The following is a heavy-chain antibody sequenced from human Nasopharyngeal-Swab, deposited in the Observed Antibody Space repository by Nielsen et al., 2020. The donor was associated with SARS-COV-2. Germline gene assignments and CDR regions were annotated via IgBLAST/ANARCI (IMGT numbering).Heavy chain of an antibody. D-gene: IGHD4-17*01. CDR1: GGTFSSYA. CDR2: IIPIFGTA. J-gene: IGHJ4*02. CDR3: ARVRDYGDSLLFDY. V-gene: IGHV1-69*13. Sequence: SVQVSCKASGGTFSSYAISWVRQAPAQGLEWMGGIIPIFGTANYAQNFQGRVKITAEESTSTAYMELSSLRSEDTAVYYCARVRDYGDSLLFDYWGQGTLVTVSS.